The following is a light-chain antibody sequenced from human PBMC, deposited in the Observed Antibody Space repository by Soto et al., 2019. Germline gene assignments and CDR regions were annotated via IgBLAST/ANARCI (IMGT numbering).Light chain of an antibody. Sequence: AIRMTQSPSSRSASTGDRVTITCRASQGISSYLAWYQQQPGKAPKLLIYAASTLQSGVPSRLSGSGSGTDFTLTISCLQSEDFATYHFKQYYSXPRTFGQWTKV. CDR1: QGISSY. CDR2: AAS. CDR3: KQYYSXPRT. V-gene: IGKV1-8*01. J-gene: IGKJ1*01.